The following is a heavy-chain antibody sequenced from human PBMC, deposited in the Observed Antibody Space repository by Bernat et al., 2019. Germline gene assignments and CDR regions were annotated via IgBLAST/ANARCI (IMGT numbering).Heavy chain of an antibody. Sequence: QVHLVQSGAEVKEPGASVKVSCKASGYTFTGYYMHWVRQAPGQGLEWMGRINPNSGGTNYAQKFQGRVTMTRDTSISTAYMELSRLRSDDTAVYYCARVALLWFRFDPWGQGTLVTVSS. CDR1: GYTFTGYY. D-gene: IGHD3-10*01. CDR2: INPNSGGT. CDR3: ARVALLWFRFDP. V-gene: IGHV1-2*06. J-gene: IGHJ5*02.